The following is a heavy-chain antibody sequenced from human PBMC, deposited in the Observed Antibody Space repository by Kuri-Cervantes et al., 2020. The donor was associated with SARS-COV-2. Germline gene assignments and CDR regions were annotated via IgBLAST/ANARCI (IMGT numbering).Heavy chain of an antibody. J-gene: IGHJ4*02. CDR2: IYYSGST. V-gene: IGHV4-39*07. D-gene: IGHD5-24*01. Sequence: SCTVSGGSISSSSYYWGWIRQPPGKGLEWIGSIYYSGSTYYNPSLKSRVTISVDTSKNQFSLKLSSVTAADTAVYYCARVERRWLQFPEYYFDYWGQGTLVTVSS. CDR1: GGSISSSSYY. CDR3: ARVERRWLQFPEYYFDY.